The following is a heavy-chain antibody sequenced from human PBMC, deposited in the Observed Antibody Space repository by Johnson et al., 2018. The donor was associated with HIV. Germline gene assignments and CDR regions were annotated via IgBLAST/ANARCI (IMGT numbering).Heavy chain of an antibody. Sequence: VQLVESGGDLVQRGGSLRLSCAASGFTFDDYAMHWVRQAPGKGLEWVSLISWDGGRTYYGDSVKGRFTISRDNSKNSLYLQMNSLRAEDTAVYYCAKAPSPRGAFDIWGQGTMVTVSS. V-gene: IGHV3-43D*03. J-gene: IGHJ3*02. CDR2: ISWDGGRT. CDR3: AKAPSPRGAFDI. CDR1: GFTFDDYA.